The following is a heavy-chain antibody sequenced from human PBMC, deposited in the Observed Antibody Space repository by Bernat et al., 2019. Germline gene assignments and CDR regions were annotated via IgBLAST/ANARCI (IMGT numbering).Heavy chain of an antibody. CDR3: ARDLGYSGYDSGNAFDI. Sequence: QVQLVQSGAEVKKPGASVKVSCKASGFTFTSYYMHWVRQAPGQGLECMGIINPSGGSTSYAQKFQGRVTMTRDTSTSTVYMELSSLRSEDTAVYYCARDLGYSGYDSGNAFDIWGQGTMVTVSS. D-gene: IGHD5-12*01. J-gene: IGHJ3*02. CDR2: INPSGGST. V-gene: IGHV1-46*03. CDR1: GFTFTSYY.